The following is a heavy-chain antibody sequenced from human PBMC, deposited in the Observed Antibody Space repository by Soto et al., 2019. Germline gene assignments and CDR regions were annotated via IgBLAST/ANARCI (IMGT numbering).Heavy chain of an antibody. CDR1: GYTFTSYD. CDR2: MNPNSGNT. V-gene: IGHV1-8*01. J-gene: IGHJ4*02. CDR3: ARASSYFDWLPEYYFDY. D-gene: IGHD3-9*01. Sequence: ASVKVSCKASGYTFTSYDINWVRQATGQGLEWMGWMNPNSGNTGYAQKFQGRVTMTRNTSISTAYMELSSLRSEDTAVYYCARASSYFDWLPEYYFDYWGQGTLVTVSS.